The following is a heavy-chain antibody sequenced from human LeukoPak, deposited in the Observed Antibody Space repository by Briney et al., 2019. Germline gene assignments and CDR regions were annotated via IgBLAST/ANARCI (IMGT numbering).Heavy chain of an antibody. Sequence: GGSLRLSCAASGFTFSTYSMHWVRQAPGTGLVWVSLISSDGSNTNYADSVKGRFTISRDNAKNTLYLQMNSLRAEDTAVYYCATDVPAASIFGYWGQGTLVTVSS. V-gene: IGHV3-74*01. CDR1: GFTFSTYS. D-gene: IGHD2-2*01. J-gene: IGHJ4*02. CDR2: ISSDGSNT. CDR3: ATDVPAASIFGY.